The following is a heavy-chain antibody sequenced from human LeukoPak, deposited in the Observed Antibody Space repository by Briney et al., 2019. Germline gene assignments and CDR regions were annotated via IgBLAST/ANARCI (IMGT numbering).Heavy chain of an antibody. D-gene: IGHD3-22*01. V-gene: IGHV1-69*04. CDR2: ILPILGIA. CDR3: ARDPPNYYDSSGYPDNFDY. J-gene: IGHJ4*02. CDR1: GGTFSSYT. Sequence: SVKVSCKASGGTFSSYTISWVRQAPGQGLEWMGRILPILGIANYAQKFQGRVTITADKSTSTAYMELSSLRSEDTAVYYCARDPPNYYDSSGYPDNFDYWGQGTLVTVSS.